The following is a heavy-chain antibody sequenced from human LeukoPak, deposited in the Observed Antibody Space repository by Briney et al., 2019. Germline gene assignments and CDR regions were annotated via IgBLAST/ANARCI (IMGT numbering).Heavy chain of an antibody. Sequence: PSETLSLTCTVSGGSISSSSYYWGWIRQPPGKGLEWIGSIYYSGSTYYNPSLKSRVTISIDTSKPQFSLKLQSVTAADTAVYYCARVLRYFDWSDNPRNFHPYNWFDPWGQGTLVTVSS. CDR1: GGSISSSSYY. V-gene: IGHV4-39*07. D-gene: IGHD3-9*01. CDR2: IYYSGST. J-gene: IGHJ5*02. CDR3: ARVLRYFDWSDNPRNFHPYNWFDP.